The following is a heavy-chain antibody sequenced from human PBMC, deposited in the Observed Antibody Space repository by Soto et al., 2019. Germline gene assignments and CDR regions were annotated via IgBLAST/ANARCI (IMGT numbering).Heavy chain of an antibody. J-gene: IGHJ6*02. Sequence: WASVKVSCKASGGTFSSYAISWVRQAPGQGLEWMGGIIPIFGTANYAQKFQGRVTITADESTSTAYMELSSLRSEDTAVYYCARVDDFWSGYYHYYGMDVWGQGTTVTVSS. D-gene: IGHD3-3*01. CDR2: IIPIFGTA. CDR3: ARVDDFWSGYYHYYGMDV. V-gene: IGHV1-69*13. CDR1: GGTFSSYA.